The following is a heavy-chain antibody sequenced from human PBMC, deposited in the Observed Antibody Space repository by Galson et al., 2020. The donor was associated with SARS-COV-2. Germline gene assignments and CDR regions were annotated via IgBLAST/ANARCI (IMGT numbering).Heavy chain of an antibody. CDR3: AKDSTRGSEITICGVVNPHYYMDV. D-gene: IGHD3-3*01. J-gene: IGHJ6*03. V-gene: IGHV3-23*01. CDR2: ISGSGGST. Sequence: GGSLRLSCAASGFTFSSYAMSWVRQAPGKGLEWVSAISGSGGSTYYADSVKGRFTISRDNSKNTLYLQMNSLRAEDTAVYYCAKDSTRGSEITICGVVNPHYYMDVWGKGTTVTVSS. CDR1: GFTFSSYA.